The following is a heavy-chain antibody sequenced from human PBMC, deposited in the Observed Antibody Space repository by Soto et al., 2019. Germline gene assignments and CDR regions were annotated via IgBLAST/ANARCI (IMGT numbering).Heavy chain of an antibody. CDR1: GGSISSYY. Sequence: SETLSLTCTVSGGSISSYYWGWIRQPPGKGLEWIGYIYYSGSTNYNPSLKSRVTISVDTSKNQFSLKLSSVTAADTAVYYCARHGCSSTSCYLSYYYYGMDVWGQGTTVTVS. V-gene: IGHV4-59*08. D-gene: IGHD2-2*01. CDR2: IYYSGST. CDR3: ARHGCSSTSCYLSYYYYGMDV. J-gene: IGHJ6*02.